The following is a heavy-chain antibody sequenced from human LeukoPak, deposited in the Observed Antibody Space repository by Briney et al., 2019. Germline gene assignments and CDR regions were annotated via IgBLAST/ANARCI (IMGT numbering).Heavy chain of an antibody. CDR3: ARTVYSSDWGYYYYYMDV. Sequence: SVKLCCKASGGTFSTFAISCVRQSPRQRLGWMGGIIPVFRTTNYPQKFQGRGTITADESTSTAYLELSSPTSEDTAVYYCARTVYSSDWGYYYYYMDVWGKGTTVTISS. J-gene: IGHJ6*03. CDR1: GGTFSTFA. CDR2: IIPVFRTT. D-gene: IGHD6-19*01. V-gene: IGHV1-69*13.